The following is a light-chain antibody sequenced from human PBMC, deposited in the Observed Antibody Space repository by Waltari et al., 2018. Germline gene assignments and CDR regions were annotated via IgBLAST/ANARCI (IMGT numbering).Light chain of an antibody. Sequence: DIVLTQSPGTLSLSPGERGTLSCRASQSVSRFLAWYQQKPGQAPRLLIYGASTRATGIPDRFSGSGSGTNFSLTISRLEPEDFAVYYCQKYDSLPATFGQGTKVEIK. CDR2: GAS. V-gene: IGKV3-20*01. CDR1: QSVSRF. J-gene: IGKJ1*01. CDR3: QKYDSLPAT.